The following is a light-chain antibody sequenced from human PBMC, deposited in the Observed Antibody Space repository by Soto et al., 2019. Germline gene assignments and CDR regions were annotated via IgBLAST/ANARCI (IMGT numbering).Light chain of an antibody. V-gene: IGLV2-14*01. J-gene: IGLJ1*01. CDR1: SSDIGAYNF. Sequence: QSVLTPPASVSGSPGQSITISCTGSSSDIGAYNFATWYQQHPDKAPKLMVFDVTNRPSGVSDRFSGSKSGNTASLTISGLQAEDEAEYYCSSYTTSSTYVFGTGTKVTVL. CDR2: DVT. CDR3: SSYTTSSTYV.